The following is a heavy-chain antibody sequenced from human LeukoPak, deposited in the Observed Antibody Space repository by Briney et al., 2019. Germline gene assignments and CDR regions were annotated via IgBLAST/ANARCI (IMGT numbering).Heavy chain of an antibody. Sequence: GGSLRLSCAASGFTFSNYWMNWVRQAPGKVGEWVANLNQDGSEKHYVDSVKGRFTISRDNAKNSLFLQMNSLRVEDTAVFYCARDGFVGAADYWGQGTLVTVSS. V-gene: IGHV3-7*01. D-gene: IGHD6-13*01. CDR3: ARDGFVGAADY. J-gene: IGHJ4*02. CDR2: LNQDGSEK. CDR1: GFTFSNYW.